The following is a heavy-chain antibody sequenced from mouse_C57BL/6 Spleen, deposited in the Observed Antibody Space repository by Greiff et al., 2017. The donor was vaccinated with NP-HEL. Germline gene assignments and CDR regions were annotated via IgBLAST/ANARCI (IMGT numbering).Heavy chain of an antibody. CDR3: ARDGSYFDY. CDR2: ISAGGSYT. D-gene: IGHD2-2*01. CDR1: GFTFSSYA. Sequence: DVKLVESGGGLVKPGGSLKLSCAASGFTFSSYAMSWVRQTPEKRLEWVATISAGGSYTYYPDNVKGRFTISRDNAKNNLYLQMSHLKSEDTAMYYCARDGSYFDYWGQGTTLTVSS. V-gene: IGHV5-4*01. J-gene: IGHJ2*01.